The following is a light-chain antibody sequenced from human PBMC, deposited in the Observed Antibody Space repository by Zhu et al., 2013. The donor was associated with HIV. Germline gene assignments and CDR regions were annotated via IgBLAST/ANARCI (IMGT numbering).Light chain of an antibody. J-gene: IGKJ3*01. CDR3: QHVNENAA. Sequence: DIQVTQSPSTLSASVGDRVTITCRASQAISYSLAWYQQKPGKVPQLLIYGASTLEVGVPSRFSGSGSGTDFTLTISSLQPEDFATYYCQHVNENAAFGPGTKVDV. V-gene: IGKV1-5*03. CDR1: QAISYS. CDR2: GAS.